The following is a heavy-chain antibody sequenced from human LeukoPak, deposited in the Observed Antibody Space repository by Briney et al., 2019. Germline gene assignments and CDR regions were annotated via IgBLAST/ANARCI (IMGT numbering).Heavy chain of an antibody. CDR3: AKGAAVAFLNWFDP. CDR1: GFTFSGST. V-gene: IGHV3-23*01. J-gene: IGHJ5*02. CDR2: ISATGGTT. Sequence: GGSLRLSCAASGFTFSGSTIHWVRQAPGKGLEWVSAISATGGTTYYADSVKGRFTISRDNSKSTLYLQMNSLRAEDTAVYYCAKGAAVAFLNWFDPWGQGTLVTVSS. D-gene: IGHD6-19*01.